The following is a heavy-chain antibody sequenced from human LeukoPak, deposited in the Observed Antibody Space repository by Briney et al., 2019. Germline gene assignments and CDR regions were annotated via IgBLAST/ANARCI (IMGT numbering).Heavy chain of an antibody. CDR1: GFPFGSYW. D-gene: IGHD5-24*01. V-gene: IGHV3-7*04. Sequence: GGSLRLSCVASGFPFGSYWMTWVRQAPGKGLEWVANIKQDGSKKSYVDSAKGRFTISRDNAKNSLYLQMNSLRAEDTAIYYCTRVGYIDEGIDYWGQGTLVTVSS. CDR3: TRVGYIDEGIDY. J-gene: IGHJ4*02. CDR2: IKQDGSKK.